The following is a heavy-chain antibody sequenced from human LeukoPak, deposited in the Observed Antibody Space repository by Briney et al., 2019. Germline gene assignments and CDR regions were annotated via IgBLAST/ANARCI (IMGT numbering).Heavy chain of an antibody. J-gene: IGHJ4*02. CDR3: EKRGVVIRVTLAGFHKEAYYFDS. D-gene: IGHD3-10*01. V-gene: IGHV3-23*01. CDR2: ISESGGRT. Sequence: GGSLRLSCADSGITLRKYGMCWGREAPGKGLEWVAGISESGGRTSGAVSGKGRFTTSRDKPTNTMYMQKNTLKTEDTAVYFCEKRGVVIRVTLAGFHKEAYYFDSWGQGALVTVSS. CDR1: GITLRKYG.